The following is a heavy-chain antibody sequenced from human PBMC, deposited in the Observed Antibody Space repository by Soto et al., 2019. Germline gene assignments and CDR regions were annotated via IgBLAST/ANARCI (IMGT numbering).Heavy chain of an antibody. CDR3: ARELRPMTTRGGMDV. Sequence: PGGSLRLSCAASGFTFSGYGMHWVRQAPGKGLEWVAVIWYDGSNKYYADSVKGRFTISRDNSKNTLYLQMNSLRAEDTAVYYCARELRPMTTRGGMDVWGQGTTVTVSS. V-gene: IGHV3-33*01. D-gene: IGHD4-4*01. CDR1: GFTFSGYG. CDR2: IWYDGSNK. J-gene: IGHJ6*02.